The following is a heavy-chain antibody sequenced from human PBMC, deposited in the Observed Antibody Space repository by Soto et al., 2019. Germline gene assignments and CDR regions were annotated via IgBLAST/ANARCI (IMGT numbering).Heavy chain of an antibody. CDR1: GFTFSSYA. CDR3: AKLGIEDYYGSGAPWEGEAFDI. CDR2: ISGSGGST. J-gene: IGHJ3*02. D-gene: IGHD3-10*01. Sequence: GGSLRLSCAASGFTFSSYAMSWVRQAPGKGLEWVSAISGSGGSTYYADSVKGRFTISRDNSKNTLYLQMNSLRAEDTAVYYCAKLGIEDYYGSGAPWEGEAFDIRGQGTMVTVSS. V-gene: IGHV3-23*01.